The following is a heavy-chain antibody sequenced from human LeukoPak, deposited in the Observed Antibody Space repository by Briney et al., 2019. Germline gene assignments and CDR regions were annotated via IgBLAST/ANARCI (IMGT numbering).Heavy chain of an antibody. Sequence: GGSLRLSCGASGFTFTTHWIHWVRQAPGKGLVWVSRIKPDGSDTNYAYSVKGRFTISRDNAKNTVYLQMNSLRAEDTAVYYCARGKYGGYFIDYWGQGTLVTVSS. CDR1: GFTFTTHW. D-gene: IGHD5-12*01. CDR2: IKPDGSDT. V-gene: IGHV3-74*01. CDR3: ARGKYGGYFIDY. J-gene: IGHJ4*02.